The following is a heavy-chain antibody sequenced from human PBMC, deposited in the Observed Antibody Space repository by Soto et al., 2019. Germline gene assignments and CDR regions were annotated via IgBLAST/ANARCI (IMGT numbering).Heavy chain of an antibody. D-gene: IGHD6-13*01. CDR2: MNPNSGNT. J-gene: IGHJ5*02. CDR1: GYTFTSYD. V-gene: IGHV1-8*01. CDR3: ARGSKGSSWYAYWFDP. Sequence: GASVKVSCKASGYTFTSYDISWVRQATGQGLEWMGWMNPNSGNTGYAQKFQGRVTMTRNTSISTAYMELSSLRSEDTAVYYCARGSKGSSWYAYWFDPWGQGTLVTVSS.